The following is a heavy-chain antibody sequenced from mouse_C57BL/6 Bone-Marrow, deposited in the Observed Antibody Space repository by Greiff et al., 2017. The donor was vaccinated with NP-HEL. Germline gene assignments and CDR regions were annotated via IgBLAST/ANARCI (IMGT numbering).Heavy chain of an antibody. CDR1: GYTFTSYG. CDR3: ARQAITTRGYYFDY. D-gene: IGHD2-4*01. J-gene: IGHJ2*01. V-gene: IGHV1-81*01. Sequence: QVQLQQSGAELARPGASVKLSCKASGYTFTSYGISWVKQRTGQGLEWIGEIYPRSGNTYYNEKFKGKATLTADKSSSTAYMELRSLTSEDSAVYFCARQAITTRGYYFDYWGQGTTLTVSS. CDR2: IYPRSGNT.